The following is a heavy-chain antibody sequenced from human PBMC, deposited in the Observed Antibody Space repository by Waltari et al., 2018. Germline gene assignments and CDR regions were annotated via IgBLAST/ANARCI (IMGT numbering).Heavy chain of an antibody. D-gene: IGHD3-16*01. Sequence: EVQLVESGGGLVQPGGSLRLSCEASGFTFSSSYMHWVRQAPGKGLVGVLRYNTAGSRTNYADSVKGRFTISRDNGKNTLYLQMNSLRAEDAAVYYCARDGGGNGYIHYWGQGTLVTVSS. J-gene: IGHJ4*02. CDR3: ARDGGGNGYIHY. V-gene: IGHV3-74*01. CDR2: YNTAGSRT. CDR1: GFTFSSSY.